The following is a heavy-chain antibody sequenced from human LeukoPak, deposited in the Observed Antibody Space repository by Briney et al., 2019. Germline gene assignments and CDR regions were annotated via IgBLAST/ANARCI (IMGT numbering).Heavy chain of an antibody. V-gene: IGHV3-23*01. J-gene: IGHJ4*02. CDR3: AKDLLTDMVRGVIPQDY. D-gene: IGHD3-10*01. CDR1: GFTFSSYA. CDR2: INGGGGTT. Sequence: SGGSLRLSCAASGFTFSSYAMIWVRQAPGKGLEWVSAINGGGGTTYYTDPVKGRFTISRDNSKNTLYLQMNSLRAEDTATYYCAKDLLTDMVRGVIPQDYWGQGTLVTVSS.